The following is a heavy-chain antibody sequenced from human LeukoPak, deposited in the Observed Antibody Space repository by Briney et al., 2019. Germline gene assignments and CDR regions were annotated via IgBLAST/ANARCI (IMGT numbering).Heavy chain of an antibody. D-gene: IGHD1-26*01. CDR1: GFTFKNYV. Sequence: LGGSLRLSCAASGFTFKNYVMSWVRLAPGKGLEWVSTITTSGGGTYYADSVKGRFSISRDNSKNTAYLQMNSLKAEDTAVYYCARVGGTDAYDIWGQGTMVTVSS. J-gene: IGHJ3*02. V-gene: IGHV3-23*01. CDR3: ARVGGTDAYDI. CDR2: ITTSGGGT.